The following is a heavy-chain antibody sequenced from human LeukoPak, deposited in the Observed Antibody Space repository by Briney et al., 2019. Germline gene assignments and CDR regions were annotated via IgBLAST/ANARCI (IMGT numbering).Heavy chain of an antibody. J-gene: IGHJ4*02. CDR3: ARPYSSGWSGDH. V-gene: IGHV3-53*01. CDR2: IYSGGS. Sequence: PGGSLRLSCAASGFTVSSNYMSWVRQAPGKGLQWVSVIYSGGSNYADSVKGRFTISRDNSKNTVYLQMNSLRAEDTAVYYCARPYSSGWSGDHWGQGTLVTVSS. CDR1: GFTVSSNY. D-gene: IGHD6-19*01.